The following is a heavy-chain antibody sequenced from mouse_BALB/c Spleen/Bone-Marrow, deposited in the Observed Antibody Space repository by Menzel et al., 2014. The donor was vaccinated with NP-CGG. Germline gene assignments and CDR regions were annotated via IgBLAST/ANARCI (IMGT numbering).Heavy chain of an antibody. CDR3: ASYGSSYYAMDY. J-gene: IGHJ4*01. D-gene: IGHD1-1*01. CDR2: ISTXSGNT. Sequence: VQLVESGPELVRPGVSVKISCKGSGYTFTDYAMHWVKQSHAKSLEWIGVISTXSGNTNYNQKFKGKATMTVDKSSSTAYMELARLTSEDSVIYYCASYGSSYYAMDYWGQGTSVTVSS. V-gene: IGHV1-67*01. CDR1: GYTFTDYA.